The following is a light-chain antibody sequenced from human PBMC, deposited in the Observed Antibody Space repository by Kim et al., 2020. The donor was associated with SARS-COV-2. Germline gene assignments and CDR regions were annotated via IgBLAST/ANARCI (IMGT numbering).Light chain of an antibody. CDR2: GAS. J-gene: IGKJ4*01. V-gene: IGKV3-20*01. Sequence: EIVLTQSPGTLSLSPGERATLSCRASQSVSSNYLAWYQHKNGQAPRLLIYGASRRATGIPDKFSGSGSGTDFTLTIDRLEPEDFAVYHCHQYGSSPVTFGGGTKVDIK. CDR3: HQYGSSPVT. CDR1: QSVSSNY.